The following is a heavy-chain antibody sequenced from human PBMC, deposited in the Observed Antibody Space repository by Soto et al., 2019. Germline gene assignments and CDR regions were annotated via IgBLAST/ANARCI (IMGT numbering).Heavy chain of an antibody. J-gene: IGHJ4*02. D-gene: IGHD1-26*01. CDR1: GGSVSSGSYY. Sequence: SETLSLTCTVSGGSVSSGSYYWSWIRQPPGKGLEWIGYIYYSGSTNYNPSLKSRVTISVDTSKNQFSLKLSSVTAADTAVYYCARAPRGRIVGATTDDYWGQGTLVTVSS. CDR2: IYYSGST. V-gene: IGHV4-61*01. CDR3: ARAPRGRIVGATTDDY.